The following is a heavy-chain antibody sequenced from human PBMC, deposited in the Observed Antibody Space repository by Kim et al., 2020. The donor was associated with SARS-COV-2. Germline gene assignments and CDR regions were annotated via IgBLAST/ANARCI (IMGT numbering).Heavy chain of an antibody. CDR1: GFTFSSYW. V-gene: IGHV3-7*01. CDR3: ARASSSWTPYFDY. CDR2: IKQDGSEK. Sequence: GGSLRLSCAASGFTFSSYWMSWVRQAPGKGLEGVANIKQDGSEKYYVDSVKGRFTISRDTAKNSLYRQMNSLRAEDTAVYYCARASSSWTPYFDYWGQGTLVTVSS. J-gene: IGHJ4*02. D-gene: IGHD6-13*01.